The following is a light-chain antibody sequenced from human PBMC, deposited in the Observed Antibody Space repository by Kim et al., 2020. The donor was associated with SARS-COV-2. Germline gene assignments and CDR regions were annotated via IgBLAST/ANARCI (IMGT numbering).Light chain of an antibody. CDR2: GKN. Sequence: SSELTQDPAVSVALGQTVRITCQGDSLRSYYASWYQQKPGQAPIVVISGKNNRPSGIPDRFSGSSSGNTASLTITGAQAEDEADYCCGSRDSNGYVLFGGGTQLTVL. CDR1: SLRSYY. J-gene: IGLJ2*01. V-gene: IGLV3-19*01. CDR3: GSRDSNGYVL.